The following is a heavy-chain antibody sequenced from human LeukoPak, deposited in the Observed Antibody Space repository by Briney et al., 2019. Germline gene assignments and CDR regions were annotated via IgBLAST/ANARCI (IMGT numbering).Heavy chain of an antibody. CDR1: GFIFSDYA. D-gene: IGHD3-10*01. V-gene: IGHV3-23*01. J-gene: IGHJ4*02. CDR3: AASETYRFKFEY. CDR2: IGATGSGT. Sequence: PGGSLRLSCAASGFIFSDYAMSWVRLAPGKGLECVSGIGATGSGTYYVDSVKGRFTISRDNSKNTLYLQMNSLRAEDTAVYFCAASETYRFKFEYWGQGTLVTVSS.